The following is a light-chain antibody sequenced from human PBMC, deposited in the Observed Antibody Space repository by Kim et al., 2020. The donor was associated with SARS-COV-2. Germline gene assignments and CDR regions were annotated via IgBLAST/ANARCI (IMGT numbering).Light chain of an antibody. Sequence: SYELTQPLSVSVALGQTATIACGGNNIGSKHVHWYQQRPGQAPVLVIYRDSNRPSGIPERFSGPNSRNTATLTITRAQAGDEADYYCQVWEDFTVFGTGT. CDR2: RDS. CDR3: QVWEDFTV. CDR1: NIGSKH. J-gene: IGLJ1*01. V-gene: IGLV3-9*01.